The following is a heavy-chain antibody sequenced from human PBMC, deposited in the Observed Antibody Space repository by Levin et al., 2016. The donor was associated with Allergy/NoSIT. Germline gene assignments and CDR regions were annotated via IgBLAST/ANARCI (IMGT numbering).Heavy chain of an antibody. D-gene: IGHD3-10*01. CDR1: GGSFSSYY. CDR3: ARGRRNGSGVAQQAYLRTKINWFRP. J-gene: IGHJ5*02. V-gene: IGHV4-34*01. Sequence: SETLSLTCAVYGGSFSSYYWNWIRQAPGKGLEWIGEINHSGSTNYNPSLKSRVTISVDTSKSQFSLKLSSVTAADTAVYYCARGRRNGSGVAQQAYLRTKINWFRPWGQGTLVTVSS. CDR2: INHSGST.